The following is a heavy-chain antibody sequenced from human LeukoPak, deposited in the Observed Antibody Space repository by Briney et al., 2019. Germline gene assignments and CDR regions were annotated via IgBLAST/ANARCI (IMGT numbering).Heavy chain of an antibody. CDR3: ARGARGYYGSDKKNWFDP. CDR2: INPNSGGT. V-gene: IGHV1-2*02. J-gene: IGHJ5*02. Sequence: ASVKVSCKASGYTFTGYYMHWVRQAPGQGLEWMGWINPNSGGTNYAQKFQGRVTMTRDTSISTAYMELSRLRSDDTAVYYCARGARGYYGSDKKNWFDPWGQGTLVTVSS. D-gene: IGHD3-10*01. CDR1: GYTFTGYY.